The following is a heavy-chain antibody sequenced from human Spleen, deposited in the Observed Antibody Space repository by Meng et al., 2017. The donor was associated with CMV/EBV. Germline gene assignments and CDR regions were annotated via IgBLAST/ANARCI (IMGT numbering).Heavy chain of an antibody. CDR1: GFHFSTYW. Sequence: GESLKISCAASGFHFSTYWMSWVRQAPGKALEWVANINQDGSQRNYVDSVKGRFTISRDNAKNSLYLQMNSLRAEDTAVYYCARVKDYDFWSGYSGGMDVWGQGTTVTVSS. CDR2: INQDGSQR. V-gene: IGHV3-7*01. CDR3: ARVKDYDFWSGYSGGMDV. D-gene: IGHD3-3*01. J-gene: IGHJ6*02.